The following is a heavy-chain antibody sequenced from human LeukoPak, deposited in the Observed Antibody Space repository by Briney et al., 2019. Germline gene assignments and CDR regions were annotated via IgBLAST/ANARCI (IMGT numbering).Heavy chain of an antibody. CDR1: GFTFSSYA. Sequence: GGSLRLSCAASGFTFSSYAMSWVRQAPGKGLEWVSAISGSGGSTYYADSVKGRFTISRDNSKNTLYLQMNSLRAEDTAVYYCASLAPKYYYYDSSGRWYWGQGTLVTVSS. CDR2: ISGSGGST. CDR3: ASLAPKYYYYDSSGRWY. V-gene: IGHV3-23*01. D-gene: IGHD3-22*01. J-gene: IGHJ4*02.